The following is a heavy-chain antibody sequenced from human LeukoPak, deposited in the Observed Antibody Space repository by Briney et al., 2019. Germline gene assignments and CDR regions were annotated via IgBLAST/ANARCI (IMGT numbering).Heavy chain of an antibody. CDR3: ARRNSGYDRGPYYFDY. J-gene: IGHJ4*02. Sequence: SETLSITCTVSGGSISSSSYYWGWIRQPPGKGLEWIVSIYYSGSTYYNPSLKSRVTISVDTSKNQFSLKLSSVTAADTAVYYCARRNSGYDRGPYYFDYWGQGTLVTVSS. V-gene: IGHV4-39*01. CDR2: IYYSGST. CDR1: GGSISSSSYY. D-gene: IGHD5-12*01.